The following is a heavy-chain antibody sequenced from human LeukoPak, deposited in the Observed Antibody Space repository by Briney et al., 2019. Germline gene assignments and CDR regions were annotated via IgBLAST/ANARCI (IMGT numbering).Heavy chain of an antibody. Sequence: KPSETLSLTCTVSGDSISAYYWGWIRQPPGKGLEWIGYIYFSGTTKYNPSLESRVTISVDTSKNQFSLKLSSVTAADTAVYYCARRRAEGGSNGHYNWFDPWGQGILVTVSS. D-gene: IGHD6-13*01. V-gene: IGHV4-59*08. CDR3: ARRRAEGGSNGHYNWFDP. J-gene: IGHJ5*02. CDR2: IYFSGTT. CDR1: GDSISAYY.